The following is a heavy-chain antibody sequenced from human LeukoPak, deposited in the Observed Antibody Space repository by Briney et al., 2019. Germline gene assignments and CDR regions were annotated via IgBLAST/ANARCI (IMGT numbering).Heavy chain of an antibody. CDR2: ISGRDGST. J-gene: IGHJ4*02. CDR1: GFTFSNYA. D-gene: IGHD3-22*01. Sequence: GGSLGLSCAASGFTFSNYAMNWVRQAPGKGLEWVSTISGRDGSTYYGDSVKGRFTISRDNSKNTLSLQMNSLRAEDTAVYYCARIDKSNGYYGLFDYWGQGILVTVSS. V-gene: IGHV3-23*01. CDR3: ARIDKSNGYYGLFDY.